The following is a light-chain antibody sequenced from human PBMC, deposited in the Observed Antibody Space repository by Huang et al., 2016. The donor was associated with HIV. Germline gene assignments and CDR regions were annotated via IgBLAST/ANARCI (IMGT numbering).Light chain of an antibody. CDR3: HQYYSSPQT. CDR2: WAA. CDR1: QSVLHSSNNKNY. Sequence: DIVMTQSPDSMTVSLGERATINCMSSQSVLHSSNNKNYLAWYQQKPGQSPKVLIYWAATRESGVPDRFSGSGSGTDFTLTISSLQAEDVAVYFCHQYYSSPQTFGQGTKVEIK. J-gene: IGKJ1*01. V-gene: IGKV4-1*01.